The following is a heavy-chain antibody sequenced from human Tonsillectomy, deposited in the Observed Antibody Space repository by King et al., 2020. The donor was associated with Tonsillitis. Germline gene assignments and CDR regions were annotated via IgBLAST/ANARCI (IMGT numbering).Heavy chain of an antibody. CDR1: GYTFSNYD. J-gene: IGHJ4*02. V-gene: IGHV1-8*01. D-gene: IGHD6-19*01. CDR3: ARGVADDY. CDR2: MNPNSGNT. Sequence: VQLVESGAEVKKPGASVKVSCTASGYTFSNYDIHWVRQATGQGLEWMGWMNPNSGNTGYAQNFQGRLTMTRDTSISTAYMELSSLRSEDTAVYYCARGVADDYWGQGTLVTGSS.